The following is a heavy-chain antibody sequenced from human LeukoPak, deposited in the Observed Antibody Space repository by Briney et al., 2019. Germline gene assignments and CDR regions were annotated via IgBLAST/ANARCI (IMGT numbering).Heavy chain of an antibody. J-gene: IGHJ4*02. D-gene: IGHD3-9*01. V-gene: IGHV3-48*03. Sequence: GVSLRLSCAGSGFIFSNYEMNWVRQAPGKGLEWVSYISSTGSDIYYADSVKGRFTISRDNAKNSLYLQMNSLRAEDTAVYYCARETAEGYFDWCWGQGTLVTVSS. CDR3: ARETAEGYFDWC. CDR1: GFIFSNYE. CDR2: ISSTGSDI.